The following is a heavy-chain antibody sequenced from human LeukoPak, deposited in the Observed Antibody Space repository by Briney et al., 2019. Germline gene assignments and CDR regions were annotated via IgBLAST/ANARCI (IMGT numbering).Heavy chain of an antibody. D-gene: IGHD3-22*01. CDR3: ARVTGYYYVSTGYYHHAFFI. V-gene: IGHV1-2*02. Sequence: ASVKVSCNASGYTFTGYYMHWGRQAPGQELQWMGWINSNSGGTNYAQKFEGRVTMTRDTSMSTAYMELSWLRSDDTAVYYCARVTGYYYVSTGYYHHAFFIWRQRAMVTDSS. CDR1: GYTFTGYY. J-gene: IGHJ3*02. CDR2: INSNSGGT.